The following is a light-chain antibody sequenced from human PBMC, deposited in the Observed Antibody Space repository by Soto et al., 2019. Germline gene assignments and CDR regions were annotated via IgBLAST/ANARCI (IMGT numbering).Light chain of an antibody. CDR1: QSMSTY. Sequence: DIQMTQSPSSLSASVGDRVTITCRASQSMSTYLNWFQQKPGKAPKVLIYGASSLQSGVPSRFSGSGSGTDFTLTISSLQPEDSATYYCQQRSNTPLTFGGGTKVEIK. V-gene: IGKV1-39*01. J-gene: IGKJ4*01. CDR2: GAS. CDR3: QQRSNTPLT.